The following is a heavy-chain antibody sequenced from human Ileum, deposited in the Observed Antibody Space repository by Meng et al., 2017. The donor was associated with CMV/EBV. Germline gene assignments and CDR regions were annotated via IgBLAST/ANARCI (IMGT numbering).Heavy chain of an antibody. CDR1: GSSLNNNEVG. CDR2: IYWDDDK. CDR3: AHGYADPSYYFDY. V-gene: IGHV2-5*02. D-gene: IGHD4-17*01. J-gene: IGHJ4*02. Sequence: QLTLNESRPTLLNPTHPAPPPSTFAGSSLNNNEVGVGWIRQPPVKSLEWLAHIYWDDDKRYSPSLKSRLTNSKDTSGNHVVLTMTNMDPVDTATYYCAHGYADPSYYFDYWGQGTLVTVSS.